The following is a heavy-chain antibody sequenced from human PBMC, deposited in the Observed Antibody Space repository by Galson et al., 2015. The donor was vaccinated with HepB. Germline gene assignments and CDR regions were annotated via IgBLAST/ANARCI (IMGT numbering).Heavy chain of an antibody. CDR1: GGTFSSHV. Sequence: SVKVSCKALGGTFSSHVINWVRQAPGQGFEWMGGVIPIFGTGKYAQKFQGRVTITADMSTRTAYMELSSLRSDDTAVYYCAGDHAVGQQSPVRAFDPWGQGTLVTVSS. J-gene: IGHJ5*02. CDR3: AGDHAVGQQSPVRAFDP. D-gene: IGHD6-13*01. CDR2: VIPIFGTG. V-gene: IGHV1-69*06.